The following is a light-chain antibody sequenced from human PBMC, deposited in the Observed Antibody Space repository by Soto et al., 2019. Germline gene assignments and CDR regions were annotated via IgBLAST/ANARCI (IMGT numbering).Light chain of an antibody. J-gene: IGLJ3*02. CDR2: SDN. CDR1: NSNIGRNT. V-gene: IGLV1-44*01. CDR3: AAWDESPNVPV. Sequence: QSALTQPPSASGTPGQRVTISCSGSNSNIGRNTVNWYQQFPGAAPNLLIHSDNQRPSGVPDRFSGSRSGTSASLAISGLQSEDEADYYCAAWDESPNVPVFGGGTKPTVL.